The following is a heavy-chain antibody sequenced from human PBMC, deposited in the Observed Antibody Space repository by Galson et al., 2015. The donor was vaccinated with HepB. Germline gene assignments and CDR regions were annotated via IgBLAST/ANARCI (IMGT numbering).Heavy chain of an antibody. CDR2: TYYRSKWYS. Sequence: CAISGDSVSSNRAAWNWIRQSPSRGLEWLGRTYYRSKWYSDYAVSVKSRITINPDTSKNQFSLQLNSVTPEDTAVYYCAREVGYSSGWYQGYYYGMDVWGQGTTVTVSS. J-gene: IGHJ6*02. D-gene: IGHD6-19*01. CDR1: GDSVSSNRAA. CDR3: AREVGYSSGWYQGYYYGMDV. V-gene: IGHV6-1*01.